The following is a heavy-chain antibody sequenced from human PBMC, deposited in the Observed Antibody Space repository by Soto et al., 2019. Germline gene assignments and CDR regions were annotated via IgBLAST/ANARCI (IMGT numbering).Heavy chain of an antibody. CDR1: GFTFSSFW. V-gene: IGHV3-7*01. Sequence: GGSLRLSCAASGFTFSSFWMSWVRQAPGKGLEWVANIKEDGSEKYYVDSVKGRFTISRDNAKSSLYLQMNSLRAEDSAVYYCARSLVRGVISPYWGQGTLVTVSS. CDR2: IKEDGSEK. J-gene: IGHJ4*02. D-gene: IGHD3-10*01. CDR3: ARSLVRGVISPY.